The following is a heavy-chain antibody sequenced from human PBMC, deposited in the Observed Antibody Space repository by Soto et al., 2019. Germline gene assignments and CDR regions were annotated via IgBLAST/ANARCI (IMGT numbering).Heavy chain of an antibody. CDR3: ARSADVTGWFDR. CDR2: SYYSGST. Sequence: QVQLQESGPGLVKPSQTLSLTSSVSGRSISSGGYYWSWIRQHPGKGLEWSGYSYYSGSTFYNPYRTGRVTVSLDTSKTQFSRTLSSGTTAATAVYICARSADVTGWFDRWGQGILVTVSS. CDR1: GRSISSGGYY. D-gene: IGHD3-10*02. V-gene: IGHV4-31*03. J-gene: IGHJ5*02.